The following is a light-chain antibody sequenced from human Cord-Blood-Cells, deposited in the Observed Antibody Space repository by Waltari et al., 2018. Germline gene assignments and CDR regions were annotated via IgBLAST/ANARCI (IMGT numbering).Light chain of an antibody. V-gene: IGLV2-14*01. CDR1: SRDVGGYNY. Sequence: QSPLPQPASVSGSPGQSIPLSCPGTSRDVGGYNYVSWYQQHPGKAPKLMIYEVSNRPSGVSNRFSGSKSGNTASLTISGLQAEDEADYYCSSYTSSSTPYVFGTGTKVTVL. J-gene: IGLJ1*01. CDR2: EVS. CDR3: SSYTSSSTPYV.